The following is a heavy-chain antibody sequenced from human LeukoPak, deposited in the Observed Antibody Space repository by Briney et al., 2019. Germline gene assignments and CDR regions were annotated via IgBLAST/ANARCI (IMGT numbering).Heavy chain of an antibody. J-gene: IGHJ4*02. CDR3: ARGESITMVRGVIGWDFDY. CDR1: GFTFSDYY. D-gene: IGHD3-10*01. Sequence: KSGGSLRLSCAASGFTFSDYYMSWIRQAPGKGLEWVSYISSSGSTIYYADSVKGRFTISRDNAKNSLYLQMNSLRAEDTAVYYCARGESITMVRGVIGWDFDYWGQGTLVTVSS. CDR2: ISSSGSTI. V-gene: IGHV3-11*01.